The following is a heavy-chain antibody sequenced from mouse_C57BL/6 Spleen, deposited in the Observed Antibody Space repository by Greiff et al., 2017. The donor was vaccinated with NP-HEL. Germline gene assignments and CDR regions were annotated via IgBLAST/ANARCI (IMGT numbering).Heavy chain of an antibody. CDR3: ARIGTTVVDWYFDV. CDR1: GYTFTSYG. D-gene: IGHD1-1*01. J-gene: IGHJ1*03. Sequence: QVQLKESGAELARPGASVKLSCKASGYTFTSYGISWVKQRTGQGLEWIGEIYPRSGNTYYNEKFKGKATLTADKSSSTAYMELRSLTSEDSAVYFCARIGTTVVDWYFDVWGTGTTVTVSS. CDR2: IYPRSGNT. V-gene: IGHV1-81*01.